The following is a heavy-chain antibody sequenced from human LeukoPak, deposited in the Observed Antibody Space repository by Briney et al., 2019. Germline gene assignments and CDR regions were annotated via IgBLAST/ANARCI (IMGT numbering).Heavy chain of an antibody. CDR2: IWYDGSEK. V-gene: IGHV3-33*08. CDR3: ARVGWSEGMDV. D-gene: IGHD3-3*01. J-gene: IGHJ6*02. CDR1: GFTFSRHW. Sequence: GGSLRLSCSTSGFTFSRHWMHWVRQAPGKGLEWVAVIWYDGSEKYYADSVKGRFTISRDNSKNTLYLQMNSLRAEDTAVYYCARVGWSEGMDVWGQGTTVTVSS.